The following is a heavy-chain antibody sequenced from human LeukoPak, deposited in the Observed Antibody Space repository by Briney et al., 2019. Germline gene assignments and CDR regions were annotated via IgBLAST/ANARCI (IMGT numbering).Heavy chain of an antibody. Sequence: TSETLSLTCTVSGGSISSYYWSWIRQPPGKGLEWIGYIYYSGSTNYNPSLESRVTISVDTSKNQFSLKLSSVTAADTAVYYCARGGYDILTGYYSDWFDPWGQGTLVTVSS. J-gene: IGHJ5*02. D-gene: IGHD3-9*01. CDR1: GGSISSYY. CDR3: ARGGYDILTGYYSDWFDP. CDR2: IYYSGST. V-gene: IGHV4-59*01.